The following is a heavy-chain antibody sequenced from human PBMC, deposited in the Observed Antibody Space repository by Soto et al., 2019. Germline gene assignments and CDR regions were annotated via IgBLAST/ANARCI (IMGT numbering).Heavy chain of an antibody. Sequence: QVQLVESGGGVVQPGRSLRLSCAASGFPFSSHAMYWVRQAPGKGLEGVALISYDGTNKQYADSVKGRLTVSRDDSTNTLYLQMNSLRPEDTAVYHCARDSNTYRDYYHGMDVWGQGTTVTVSS. CDR3: ARDSNTYRDYYHGMDV. CDR2: ISYDGTNK. V-gene: IGHV3-30-3*01. D-gene: IGHD3-10*02. CDR1: GFPFSSHA. J-gene: IGHJ6*02.